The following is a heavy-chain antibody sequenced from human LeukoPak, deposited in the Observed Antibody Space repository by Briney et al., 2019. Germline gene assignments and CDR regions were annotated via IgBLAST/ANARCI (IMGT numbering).Heavy chain of an antibody. Sequence: PSETLSLTCTVSGGSISSYYWSWIRQPPGKGLEWIGYIYYSGSTNYTPSLKSRVTISVDTSKNQFSLKLSSVTAADTAVYYCARAAFRHSSSWYSNWFDPWGQGTLVTVSS. J-gene: IGHJ5*02. CDR2: IYYSGST. D-gene: IGHD6-13*01. CDR3: ARAAFRHSSSWYSNWFDP. CDR1: GGSISSYY. V-gene: IGHV4-59*01.